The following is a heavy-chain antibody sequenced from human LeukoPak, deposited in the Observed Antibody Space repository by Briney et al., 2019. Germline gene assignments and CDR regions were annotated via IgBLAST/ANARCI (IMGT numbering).Heavy chain of an antibody. V-gene: IGHV3-21*01. Sequence: PGRSLRLSCAASGFTFSSYSMNSVRQAPGKGLGWVSSISSSGSYIFYADSVKGRFTISRDNAKNSLSLQMNSLRAEDTAVYFCARADLINDAFDIWGQGTMVTVSS. D-gene: IGHD3-16*01. CDR1: GFTFSSYS. J-gene: IGHJ3*02. CDR3: ARADLINDAFDI. CDR2: ISSSGSYI.